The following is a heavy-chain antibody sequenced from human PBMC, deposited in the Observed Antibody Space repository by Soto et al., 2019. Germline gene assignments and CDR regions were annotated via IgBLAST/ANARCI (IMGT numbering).Heavy chain of an antibody. CDR3: ARALLVVPAAPYTYYYYYYMDV. Sequence: GGSLRLSCAASGFTFSSYSMNWVRQAPGKGLEWVSSISSSSSYIYYADSVKGRFTISRDNAKNSLYLQMNSLRAEDTAVYYCARALLVVPAAPYTYYYYYYMDVWGKGTTVTVSS. J-gene: IGHJ6*03. V-gene: IGHV3-21*01. CDR2: ISSSSSYI. CDR1: GFTFSSYS. D-gene: IGHD2-2*01.